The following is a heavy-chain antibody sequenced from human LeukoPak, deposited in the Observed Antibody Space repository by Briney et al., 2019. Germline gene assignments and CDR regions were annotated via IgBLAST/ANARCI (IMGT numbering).Heavy chain of an antibody. CDR3: AKGPNIYGSGTRSWLDP. V-gene: IGHV3-30*18. CDR2: ISPDGSNK. CDR1: GFIFGTYG. J-gene: IGHJ5*02. D-gene: IGHD3-10*01. Sequence: GGSLRLSCAASGFIFGTYGMHWVRQAPGKGLEWVGAISPDGSNKYYADSVKGRFTIFRDNSGNTLYVQMNNLKDEDTAVYYCAKGPNIYGSGTRSWLDPWGQGTLVTVSS.